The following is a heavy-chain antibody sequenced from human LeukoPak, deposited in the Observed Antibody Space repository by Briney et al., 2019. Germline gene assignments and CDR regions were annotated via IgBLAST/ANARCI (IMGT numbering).Heavy chain of an antibody. V-gene: IGHV4-4*07. CDR3: AKTPSHSSGWLVPRNYYYYGLDV. J-gene: IGHJ6*02. CDR1: GGSISSYY. CDR2: IYTSGST. D-gene: IGHD6-19*01. Sequence: SETLSLTCTVSGGSISSYYWSWIRQPAGKGLEWIGRIYTSGSTNYNPSLKSRVTMSVDTSKNQFSLKLSSVTAADTAVYYCAKTPSHSSGWLVPRNYYYYGLDVWGQGTTVTVSS.